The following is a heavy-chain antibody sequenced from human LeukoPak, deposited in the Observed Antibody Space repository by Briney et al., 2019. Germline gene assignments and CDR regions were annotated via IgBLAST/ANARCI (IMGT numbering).Heavy chain of an antibody. J-gene: IGHJ4*02. CDR2: IRFDGSDK. CDR3: ATPPSIYGDYYFDY. CDR1: GLTFSTYG. D-gene: IGHD4-17*01. Sequence: GGSLRLSCAASGLTFSTYGMYWVRQAPGKGLEWVAFIRFDGSDKYYADSVRGRFAISRDNSKNTLYLQMNSLRAEDTAVYYCATPPSIYGDYYFDYWGQGTLVTVSS. V-gene: IGHV3-30*02.